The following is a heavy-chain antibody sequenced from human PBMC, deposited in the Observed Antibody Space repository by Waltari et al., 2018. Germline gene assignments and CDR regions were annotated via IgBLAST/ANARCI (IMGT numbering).Heavy chain of an antibody. V-gene: IGHV3-21*01. CDR2: ISSSSSYI. J-gene: IGHJ4*02. D-gene: IGHD3-16*01. Sequence: EVQLVESGGGLVKPGGSLRLSCAASGLPFISYSMNWVRQAPGKGLEWVSSISSSSSYIYYADSVKGRFTISRDNAKNSLYLQMNSLRAEDTAVYYCAREGIGGSYWGQGTLVTVSS. CDR3: AREGIGGSY. CDR1: GLPFISYS.